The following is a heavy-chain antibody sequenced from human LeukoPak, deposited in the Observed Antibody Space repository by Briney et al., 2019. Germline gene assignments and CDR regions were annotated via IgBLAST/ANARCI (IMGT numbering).Heavy chain of an antibody. J-gene: IGHJ5*02. CDR3: GKSAPSGFDP. CDR1: GYTFTSYA. CDR2: INAGNGDA. Sequence: GASVKVSCKASGYTFTSYAMHWVRQAPGRSLEWMGRINAGNGDAKYSQNFHGRITITRDTSASTVYMELTSLRSEDTAVYYCGKSAPSGFDPWGQGTLVTVSS. V-gene: IGHV1-3*01.